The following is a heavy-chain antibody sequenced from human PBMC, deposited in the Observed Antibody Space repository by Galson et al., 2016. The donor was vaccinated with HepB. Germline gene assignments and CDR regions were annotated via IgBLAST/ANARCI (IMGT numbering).Heavy chain of an antibody. CDR1: GGSISHYY. D-gene: IGHD1-7*01. CDR3: ARGPRVDETTFRNFYYYGLDV. V-gene: IGHV4-59*12. CDR2: IFYTGST. J-gene: IGHJ6*02. Sequence: SETLSLTCTVSGGSISHYYWSWVRQPPGKGLEWIGYIFYTGSTTYSPSLKSRVIMSVDTSKKQISLKLSSVTAADTAVYYCARGPRVDETTFRNFYYYGLDVWGQGTTVIVS.